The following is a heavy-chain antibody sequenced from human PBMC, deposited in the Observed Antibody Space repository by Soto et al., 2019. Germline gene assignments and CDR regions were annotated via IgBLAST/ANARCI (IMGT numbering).Heavy chain of an antibody. CDR2: ISSSSSTI. V-gene: IGHV3-48*01. D-gene: IGHD3-9*01. J-gene: IGHJ3*02. CDR3: ARATYYDIGTGYRRVTPFAFEI. CDR1: GFTFSSYS. Sequence: PGGSLRLSCAASGFTFSSYSMNWVRQAPGKGLEWVSYISSSSSTIYYADSVKGRFTISRDNAKNSLYLQMNSLRAEDTAVYYCARATYYDIGTGYRRVTPFAFEIWGQGTMVTVSS.